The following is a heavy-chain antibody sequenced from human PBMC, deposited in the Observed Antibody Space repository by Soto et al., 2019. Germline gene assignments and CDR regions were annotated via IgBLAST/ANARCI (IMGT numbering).Heavy chain of an antibody. J-gene: IGHJ6*03. V-gene: IGHV4-39*01. CDR3: ARLRYSNIYYYYYMDV. Sequence: PSETLSLTCTVSGGSISSSSYYWGWIRQPPGKGLEWIGSIYYSGSTYYNPSLKSRVTISVDTSKNQFSLKLSSVTAADTAVYYCARLRYSNIYYYYYMDVWGKGTTVTVSS. CDR1: GGSISSSSYY. CDR2: IYYSGST. D-gene: IGHD4-4*01.